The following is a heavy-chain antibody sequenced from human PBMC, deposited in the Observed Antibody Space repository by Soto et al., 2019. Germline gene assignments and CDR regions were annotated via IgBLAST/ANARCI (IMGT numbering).Heavy chain of an antibody. CDR3: ARGATVAQGYYYGMDV. CDR1: GGTVTNYA. J-gene: IGHJ6*02. D-gene: IGHD4-4*01. Sequence: ASVKVSCKASGGTVTNYAISWVRQAPGQGLEWMGGIIPLFRTANYAQKYQGRVTITADESTSTAYMELRSLTSEDTAVYYCARGATVAQGYYYGMDVWGQGTTVTVSS. V-gene: IGHV1-69*13. CDR2: IIPLFRTA.